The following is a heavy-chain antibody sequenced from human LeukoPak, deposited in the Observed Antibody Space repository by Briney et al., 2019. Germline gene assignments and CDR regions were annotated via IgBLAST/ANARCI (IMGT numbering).Heavy chain of an antibody. CDR2: IYYSGTT. D-gene: IGHD1-26*01. Sequence: SGTLSLTCAVSGGSIISGNWWSWVRPPPGKGLEWIGSIYYSGTTYYNPSLKSRVTISVDTSKNQFSLKLSSVTAADTAVYYCATTTIRLGYWGQGTLVTVSS. CDR1: GGSIISGNW. J-gene: IGHJ4*02. CDR3: ATTTIRLGY. V-gene: IGHV4-4*02.